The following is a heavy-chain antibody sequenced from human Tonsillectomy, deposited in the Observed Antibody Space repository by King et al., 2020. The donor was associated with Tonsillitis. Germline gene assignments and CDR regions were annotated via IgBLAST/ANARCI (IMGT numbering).Heavy chain of an antibody. V-gene: IGHV3-43D*03. CDR1: GFTFDDYA. D-gene: IGHD3-22*01. Sequence: QLVQSGGVVVQPGGSLRLSCVVSGFTFDDYAMHWVRQAPGKGLEWVSLISWDGGSTYYADSVKGRFTISRDNSKKSLYLQMNSLRAEDTALYYCAKVDLDQYYYDTSDYYYDYWGQGTLVTVSS. J-gene: IGHJ4*02. CDR2: ISWDGGST. CDR3: AKVDLDQYYYDTSDYYYDY.